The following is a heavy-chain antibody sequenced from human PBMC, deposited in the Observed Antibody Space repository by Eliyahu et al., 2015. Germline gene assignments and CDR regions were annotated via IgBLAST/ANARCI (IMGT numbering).Heavy chain of an antibody. Sequence: EVQLVQSGAEVKKPGESLRISCKGSGYSFTSYWISWVRQMPGKGLEWMGRIDPSDSYTNYSPSFQGHVTISADKSISTAYLQWSSLKASDTAMYYCARVGGITIFGVAENWFDPWGQGTLVTVSS. CDR3: ARVGGITIFGVAENWFDP. V-gene: IGHV5-10-1*03. CDR2: IDPSDSYT. J-gene: IGHJ5*02. CDR1: GYSFTSYW. D-gene: IGHD3-3*01.